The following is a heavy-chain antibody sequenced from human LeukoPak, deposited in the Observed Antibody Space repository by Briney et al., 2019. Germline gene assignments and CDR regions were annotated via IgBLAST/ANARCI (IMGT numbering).Heavy chain of an antibody. D-gene: IGHD3-10*01. J-gene: IGHJ4*02. Sequence: SETLSLTCTVSGGSISSSSYYWGWIRQPPGKGLEWIGSIYYSGSTYYNPSLKSRVTISVDTSKNQFSLKLSSVTAADTAVYYCARVWMVRGVIIHYFDYWGQGTLVTVSS. CDR3: ARVWMVRGVIIHYFDY. CDR1: GGSISSSSYY. CDR2: IYYSGST. V-gene: IGHV4-39*07.